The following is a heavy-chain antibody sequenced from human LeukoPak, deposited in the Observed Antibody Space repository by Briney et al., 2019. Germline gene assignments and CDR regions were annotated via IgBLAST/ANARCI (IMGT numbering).Heavy chain of an antibody. D-gene: IGHD6-13*01. CDR3: GRGRCNRFICYRGSSSWYLDALDV. CDR2: ISWDSGAI. CDR1: AFSFIDFA. J-gene: IGHJ3*01. V-gene: IGHV3-9*01. Sequence: HPGGSLRLSCAASAFSFIDFATQCVRQAPGKGLEWVSGISWDSGAIGYVDSVKGRFTISRDNARNSLYLQMNSLRFEDTTLYYGGRGRCNRFICYRGSSSWYLDALDVWGQGTLVTVSS.